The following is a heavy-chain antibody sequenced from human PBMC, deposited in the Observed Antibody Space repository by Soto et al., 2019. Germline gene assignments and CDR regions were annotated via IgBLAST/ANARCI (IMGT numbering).Heavy chain of an antibody. CDR3: AREDCSSTSCFYYYYYYGMDV. D-gene: IGHD2-2*01. V-gene: IGHV6-1*01. CDR2: TYYRSKWYN. J-gene: IGHJ6*02. CDR1: GDSVSSNSAA. Sequence: PSQNRSLTCAISGDSVSSNSAAWNWIRQSPSRCLEWLGRTYYRSKWYNDYAVSVKSRITINPDTSKNQFSLQLNSVTPEDTAVYYCAREDCSSTSCFYYYYYYGMDVWGQGTTVTVSS.